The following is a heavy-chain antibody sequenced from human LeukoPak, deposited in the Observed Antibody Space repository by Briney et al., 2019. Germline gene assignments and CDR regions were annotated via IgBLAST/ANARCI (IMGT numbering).Heavy chain of an antibody. V-gene: IGHV4-34*01. J-gene: IGHJ4*02. D-gene: IGHD2-8*01. Sequence: SETLSLTCAVEGVSFKSYHWSWIRQPPGKGLEWIGEVNHSGKTNYNPSLKGRLTISVDTTKSQVFLKLKSVTAADTAVYFCATMDGRDANSSYWAQGTLVTVSS. CDR2: VNHSGKT. CDR3: ATMDGRDANSSY. CDR1: GVSFKSYH.